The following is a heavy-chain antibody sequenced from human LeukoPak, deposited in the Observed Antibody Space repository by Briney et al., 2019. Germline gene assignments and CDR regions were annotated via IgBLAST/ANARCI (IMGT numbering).Heavy chain of an antibody. J-gene: IGHJ1*01. CDR2: IKQDGSEK. D-gene: IGHD6-13*01. CDR1: GFTFSSDW. V-gene: IGHV3-7*01. CDR3: ARGYVAAGIGRYFQH. Sequence: PGGSLRLSCAVSGFTFSSDWMIWVRQAPGKGLEWVANIKQDGSEKYYVDSVKGRFTISRDNAKNSLYLQMNSLRAEDTAVYYCARGYVAAGIGRYFQHWGQGTLVTVSS.